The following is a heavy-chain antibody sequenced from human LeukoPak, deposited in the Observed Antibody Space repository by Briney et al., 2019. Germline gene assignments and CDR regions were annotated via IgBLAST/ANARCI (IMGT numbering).Heavy chain of an antibody. J-gene: IGHJ6*02. V-gene: IGHV4-59*01. CDR3: AREAEDSYYYYGMDV. CDR1: GGSISSYY. Sequence: SGTLSLTCTVSGGSISSYYWSWIRQSPGKGLEWIGYIYYSGSTNYNPSLKSRVTISVDTSKNQFSLKLSSVTAADTAVYYCAREAEDSYYYYGMDVWGQGTTVTVSS. CDR2: IYYSGST.